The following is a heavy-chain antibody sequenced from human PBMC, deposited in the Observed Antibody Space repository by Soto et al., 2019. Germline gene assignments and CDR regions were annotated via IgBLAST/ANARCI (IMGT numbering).Heavy chain of an antibody. D-gene: IGHD1-1*01. CDR3: ERGRYGDY. CDR1: GYAFTTYG. CDR2: ISAHNGNT. V-gene: IGHV1-18*01. Sequence: QVHLVQSGAEVKKPGASVKVSCKGSGYAFTTYGITWVRQAPGQGLEWMGWISAHNGNTSYAQKLQGRVTVTRDTSTSTAYMELRSLRSDDPAVYYCERGRYGDYWGQGALVTVSS. J-gene: IGHJ4*02.